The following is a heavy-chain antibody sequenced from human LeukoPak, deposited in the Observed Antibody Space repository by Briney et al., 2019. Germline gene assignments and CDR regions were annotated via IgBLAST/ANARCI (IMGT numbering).Heavy chain of an antibody. J-gene: IGHJ4*02. D-gene: IGHD5-12*01. V-gene: IGHV3-15*01. CDR3: ARDRAGSGYDSILDY. CDR2: IKSKGDGGTT. Sequence: GGSLRLSCAASGFSVINAWMSWVRQAPGQGLEWVGRIKSKGDGGTTGYAAPVEGRFSISRDDSENTLYLQMNSLRAEDTAVYYCARDRAGSGYDSILDYWGQGTLVTVSS. CDR1: GFSVINAW.